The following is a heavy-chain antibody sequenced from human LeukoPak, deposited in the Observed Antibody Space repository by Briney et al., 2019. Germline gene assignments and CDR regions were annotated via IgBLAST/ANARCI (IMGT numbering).Heavy chain of an antibody. J-gene: IGHJ3*02. CDR2: ISSSGSTI. CDR1: GFTFSDYY. Sequence: GGSLRLSCAASGFTFSDYYMSWIRQAPGKGLEWVSYISSSGSTIYYAATVKGRFTTSRDNSKNTLYLQMNNLRPEDTAVYYCTKGQLWASGRAFDIWGQGTMVTVSS. D-gene: IGHD3-16*01. CDR3: TKGQLWASGRAFDI. V-gene: IGHV3-11*04.